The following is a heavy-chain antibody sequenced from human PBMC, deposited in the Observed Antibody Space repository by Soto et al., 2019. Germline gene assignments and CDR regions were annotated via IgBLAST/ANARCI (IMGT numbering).Heavy chain of an antibody. CDR2: ISGSGGST. CDR1: GFTFNTYA. Sequence: GGSLRLSCAASGFTFNTYAMSWVRQAPGKGLEWVSTISGSGGSTYYADSVKGRFTISRDNSKNTLYLQMNSLRAEDTAVYYCARETLAVPGSADFDYWGHGTLVTVSS. D-gene: IGHD6-19*01. V-gene: IGHV3-23*01. J-gene: IGHJ4*01. CDR3: ARETLAVPGSADFDY.